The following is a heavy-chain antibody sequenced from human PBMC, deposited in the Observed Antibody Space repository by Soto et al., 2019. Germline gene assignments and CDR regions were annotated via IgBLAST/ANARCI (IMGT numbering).Heavy chain of an antibody. CDR1: GGSISSDGYY. CDR2: IYYSGST. V-gene: IGHV4-31*03. Sequence: QVQLQESGPGLVKPSQTLSLTCTVSGGSISSDGYYWSWIRQHPGKGLEWIGYIYYSGSTHYNPSLTSRVTISVDTSKNQFSLKLSSVTAADTAVYYCAADSSGWPNDAFDIWGQGTMVTVSS. J-gene: IGHJ3*02. CDR3: AADSSGWPNDAFDI. D-gene: IGHD6-19*01.